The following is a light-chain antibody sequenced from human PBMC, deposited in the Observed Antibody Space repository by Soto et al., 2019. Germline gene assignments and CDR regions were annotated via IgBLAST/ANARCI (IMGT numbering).Light chain of an antibody. Sequence: DIQMTQSPSSLSGSVGDRVTITCRASQTISSWLAWYQQKPGKAPKLLIYKASSLESGVPSRFSGSGSGTEFTLTISSLQPDDFATYYCQQYNSYSQFGQGTKVDIK. CDR2: KAS. CDR1: QTISSW. J-gene: IGKJ1*01. V-gene: IGKV1-5*03. CDR3: QQYNSYSQ.